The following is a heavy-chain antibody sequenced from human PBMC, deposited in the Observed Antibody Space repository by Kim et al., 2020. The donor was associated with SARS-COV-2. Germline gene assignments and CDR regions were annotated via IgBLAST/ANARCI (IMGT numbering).Heavy chain of an antibody. CDR3: AKDISGCSGGSCYYYYYYYGMDV. CDR2: ISWNSGSI. CDR1: GFTFDDYA. V-gene: IGHV3-9*01. J-gene: IGHJ6*02. D-gene: IGHD2-15*01. Sequence: GGSLRLSCAASGFTFDDYAMHWVRQAPGKGLEWVSGISWNSGSIGYADSVKGRFTISRDNAKNSLYLQMNSLRAEDTALYYCAKDISGCSGGSCYYYYYYYGMDVWGQGTTVTVSS.